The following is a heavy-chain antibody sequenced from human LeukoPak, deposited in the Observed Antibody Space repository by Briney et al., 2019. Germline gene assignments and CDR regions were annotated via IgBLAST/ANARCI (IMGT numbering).Heavy chain of an antibody. CDR2: INPNSGGT. Sequence: GASVKVSFKASGYTFTGYYMHWVRQAPRQGLEWMGWINPNSGGTNYAQKFQGRVTMTRDTSISTAYMELSRLRSDDTAVYYCARDLRRATVTLFDYWGQGTLVTVSS. CDR1: GYTFTGYY. CDR3: ARDLRRATVTLFDY. V-gene: IGHV1-2*02. J-gene: IGHJ4*02. D-gene: IGHD4-17*01.